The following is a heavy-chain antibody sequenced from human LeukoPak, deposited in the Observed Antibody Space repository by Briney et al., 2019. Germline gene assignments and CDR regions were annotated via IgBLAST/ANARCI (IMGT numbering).Heavy chain of an antibody. CDR3: AKDRHQSTVMSSDFDY. CDR1: GFTFNSYG. D-gene: IGHD3-16*01. J-gene: IGHJ4*02. Sequence: GGSLRLSCAASGFTFNSYGMHWVRQAPGKGLEWVADISYDGSNKYYADSVKGRFTISRDNSKNTLYLQMNSLRAEDTAVYYCAKDRHQSTVMSSDFDYWGQGTLVTVSS. CDR2: ISYDGSNK. V-gene: IGHV3-30*18.